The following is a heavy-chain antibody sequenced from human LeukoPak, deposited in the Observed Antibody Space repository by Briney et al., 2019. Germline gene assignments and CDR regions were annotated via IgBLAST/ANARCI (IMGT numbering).Heavy chain of an antibody. J-gene: IGHJ5*02. CDR2: IYTSGRT. CDR3: ARGAPYYYGSGGNWFDP. V-gene: IGHV4-4*07. CDR1: GGSINSY. Sequence: SETLSLTCTVSGGSINSYWSWIRQPAGKGLEWIGRIYTSGRTYYNPSLKSRVSVSVDTSKNQFSLKLSSVTAADTAVYYCARGAPYYYGSGGNWFDPWGQGTLVTVSS. D-gene: IGHD3-10*01.